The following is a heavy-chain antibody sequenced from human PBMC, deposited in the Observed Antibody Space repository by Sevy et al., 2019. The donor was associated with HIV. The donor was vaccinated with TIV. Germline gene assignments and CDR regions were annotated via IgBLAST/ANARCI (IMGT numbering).Heavy chain of an antibody. J-gene: IGHJ4*02. V-gene: IGHV3-7*01. CDR2: INRDGSGK. D-gene: IGHD6-13*01. Sequence: GGSLRLSCAASGFTFSDYWMTWVRQSPGKGLEWVANINRDGSGKYYVDSVKGRFTISRDNPKKSVYLQMNSLRAEDAALYYCVRAIGAAGSYWGLGTLVTVSS. CDR3: VRAIGAAGSY. CDR1: GFTFSDYW.